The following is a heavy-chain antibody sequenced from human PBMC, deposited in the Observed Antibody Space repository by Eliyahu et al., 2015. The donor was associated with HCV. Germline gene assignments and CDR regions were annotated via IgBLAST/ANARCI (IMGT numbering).Heavy chain of an antibody. Sequence: EVQLVESGGGLVKPGGSLRLSCAASGFXFSNTWMSWVRRAPGKGLGWVGRIKSKSDGGTTDYAAPVKGRFTISRDDSKNTLYLQMNSLKTEDTAMYYCTAQEKYGRGVIIRAIWPPVDYWGQGTLVTVSS. CDR2: IKSKSDGGTT. D-gene: IGHD3-10*01. CDR3: TAQEKYGRGVIIRAIWPPVDY. J-gene: IGHJ4*02. CDR1: GFXFSNTW. V-gene: IGHV3-15*01.